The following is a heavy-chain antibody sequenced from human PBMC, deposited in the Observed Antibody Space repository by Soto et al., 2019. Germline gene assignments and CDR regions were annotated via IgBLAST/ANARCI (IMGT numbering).Heavy chain of an antibody. D-gene: IGHD3-16*02. CDR2: ISDSGDRT. Sequence: EVQLMESGGGLVQPGGSLRLSCASSGFTLSMSAVNWVRQAPGKGLEWVSYISDSGDRTYYADSVKGRFTISRDRSKNTVSLQMDSLRAEDTAVYYCAKDRGIIVKAGVAFDVWGQGTKVTVSS. CDR1: GFTLSMSA. V-gene: IGHV3-23*01. CDR3: AKDRGIIVKAGVAFDV. J-gene: IGHJ3*01.